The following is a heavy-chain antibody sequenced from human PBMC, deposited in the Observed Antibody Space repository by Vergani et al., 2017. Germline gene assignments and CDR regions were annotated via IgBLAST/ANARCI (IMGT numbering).Heavy chain of an antibody. D-gene: IGHD1-1*01. CDR1: GFTFSSYA. Sequence: EVQLLESGGGLVQPGGSLRLSCAASGFTFSSYAMSWVRQAPGKGLEWVSAISGSGGSPYYAASVKGRFTSSRDNSKNTLYLQMKSLRAEDTAVYYCAKDRTRGADFDYWGQGTLVTVYS. CDR2: ISGSGGSP. J-gene: IGHJ4*02. CDR3: AKDRTRGADFDY. V-gene: IGHV3-23*01.